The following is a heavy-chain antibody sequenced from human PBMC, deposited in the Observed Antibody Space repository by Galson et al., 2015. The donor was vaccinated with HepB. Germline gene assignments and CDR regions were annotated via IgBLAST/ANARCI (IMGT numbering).Heavy chain of an antibody. Sequence: SLRLSCAASGFSFTSYSMNRVRQAPGKGLEWVSSISSSRSYIYYADSVEGRFTISRDNAKNTVYLQMNSLGVEDTAVYYCARDGYGSGNHHNWFDPWGQGTLVTVSS. V-gene: IGHV3-21*01. CDR1: GFSFTSYS. J-gene: IGHJ5*02. CDR3: ARDGYGSGNHHNWFDP. CDR2: ISSSRSYI. D-gene: IGHD3-10*01.